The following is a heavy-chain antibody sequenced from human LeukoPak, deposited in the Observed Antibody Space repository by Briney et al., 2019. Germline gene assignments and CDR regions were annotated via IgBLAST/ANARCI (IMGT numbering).Heavy chain of an antibody. CDR1: GXSFSTYV. D-gene: IGHD1-26*01. J-gene: IGHJ2*01. V-gene: IGHV3-30*03. CDR2: ISFDGSNK. CDR3: ARPSGSYWYFDL. Sequence: GRSLRLSCGASGXSFSTYVVHWVRQAPGKGLEWVAVISFDGSNKYYADSVKGRFTISRDNSKNTLYLQMNSLRGEDTAVYYCARPSGSYWYFDLWGRGTLVTVSS.